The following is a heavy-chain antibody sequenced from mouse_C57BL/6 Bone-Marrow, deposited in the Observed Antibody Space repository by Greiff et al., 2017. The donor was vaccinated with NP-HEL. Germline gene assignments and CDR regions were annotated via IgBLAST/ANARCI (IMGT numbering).Heavy chain of an antibody. CDR1: GYTFTSYG. Sequence: QVQLQQSGAELARPGASVKLSCKASGYTFTSYGIRWVKQRTRQGLEWIGEIYPRSGNTYYNEKFKGKATLTADKSSSTAYLELRSLTSEDSAVDFGARDDYGHFDYGGRGTALTVSA. CDR2: IYPRSGNT. CDR3: ARDDYGHFDY. D-gene: IGHD1-1*01. J-gene: IGHJ2*01. V-gene: IGHV1-81*01.